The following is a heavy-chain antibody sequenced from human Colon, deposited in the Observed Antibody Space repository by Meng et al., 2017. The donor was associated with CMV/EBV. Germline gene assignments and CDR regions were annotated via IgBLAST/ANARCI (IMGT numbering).Heavy chain of an antibody. V-gene: IGHV3-48*04. CDR3: AKDNGAVVAALRGGTYYYYAMDA. D-gene: IGHD2-15*01. CDR2: ISTSSASI. J-gene: IGHJ6*02. CDR1: GFTFSSYN. Sequence: GESLKISCAASGFTFSSYNMNWVRQAPGKGLEWISYISTSSASIYYADSVKGRFTISRDNAKSSLYLQMDSLRAEDTAIYYCAKDNGAVVAALRGGTYYYYAMDAWGQGTTVTVSS.